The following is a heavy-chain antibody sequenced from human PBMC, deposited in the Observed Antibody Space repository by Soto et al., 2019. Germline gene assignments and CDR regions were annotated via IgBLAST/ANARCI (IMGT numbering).Heavy chain of an antibody. Sequence: PSETLSLTCAVYGGSFSGYYWSWIRQPPGKGLEWIGEINHSGSTNYKPSLKSRVTISVDTSKNQFSLKLSSVTAADTAVYYCARAQWFFGSGWYPYYFDYWGQGTLVTVSS. V-gene: IGHV4-34*01. J-gene: IGHJ4*02. CDR3: ARAQWFFGSGWYPYYFDY. CDR2: INHSGST. CDR1: GGSFSGYY. D-gene: IGHD6-19*01.